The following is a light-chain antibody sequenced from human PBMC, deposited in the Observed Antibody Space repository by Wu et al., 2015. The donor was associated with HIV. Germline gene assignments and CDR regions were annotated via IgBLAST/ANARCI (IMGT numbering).Light chain of an antibody. Sequence: AIQLTQSPSSLSASVGDRVTITCRASQGISSALAWYQQKPGKPPKLLIYDASRLESGVPSSFSGSGSGTDFTLTISSLQPEDFATYYCQQFNEYPLTFGQGTKVEIK. CDR1: QGISSA. CDR2: DAS. V-gene: IGKV1D-13*01. CDR3: QQFNEYPLT. J-gene: IGKJ1*01.